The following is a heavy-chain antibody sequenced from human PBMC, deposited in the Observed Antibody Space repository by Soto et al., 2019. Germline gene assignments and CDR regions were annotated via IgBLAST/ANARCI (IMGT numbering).Heavy chain of an antibody. CDR3: ARDKSFEGHGSRWYDDSRGNDGLDI. Sequence: PGGSLRLSCAASGFTFNNYAMSWVRQAPGKGLEWVSSINNGGDNIYYADSVKGRFTISRDNSKDTLFLQMNSLRAEDTAVYYCARDKSFEGHGSRWYDDSRGNDGLDIWGQGTMVTVSS. CDR1: GFTFNNYA. V-gene: IGHV3-23*01. CDR2: INNGGDNI. D-gene: IGHD6-13*01. J-gene: IGHJ3*02.